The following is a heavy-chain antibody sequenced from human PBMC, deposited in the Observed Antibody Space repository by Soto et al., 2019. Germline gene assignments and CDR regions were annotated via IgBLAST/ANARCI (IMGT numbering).Heavy chain of an antibody. V-gene: IGHV3-74*01. Sequence: EVQLVESGGGLVQPGGSLRLSCAASGFTFSTYWMHWVRQVPGKGLVWVSRINTDGSSTSYADSVKGRFTISRDNAKYTLSLQMNSLRAEDTAVYFCARRVGYSYGIMDVWGQGTTVTVSS. CDR3: ARRVGYSYGIMDV. CDR1: GFTFSTYW. D-gene: IGHD5-18*01. J-gene: IGHJ6*02. CDR2: INTDGSST.